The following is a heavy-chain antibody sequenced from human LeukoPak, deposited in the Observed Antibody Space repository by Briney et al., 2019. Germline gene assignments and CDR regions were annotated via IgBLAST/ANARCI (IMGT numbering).Heavy chain of an antibody. J-gene: IGHJ4*02. D-gene: IGHD3-22*01. V-gene: IGHV3-23*01. Sequence: GGSLRLSCAASGFTFSSYGMSWVRQAPGKGLEWVSAISGSGGSTYYADSVKGRFTISRDNAKNSLYLQMNSLRAEDTALYYCAKDGIYYYDSSGYLDYWGQGTLVTVSS. CDR1: GFTFSSYG. CDR2: ISGSGGST. CDR3: AKDGIYYYDSSGYLDY.